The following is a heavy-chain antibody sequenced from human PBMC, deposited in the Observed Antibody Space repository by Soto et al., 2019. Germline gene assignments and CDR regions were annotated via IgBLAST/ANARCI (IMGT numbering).Heavy chain of an antibody. V-gene: IGHV3-48*02. D-gene: IGHD6-13*01. CDR2: ISSSSSTI. Sequence: PGGSLRLSCAASGFSFSGYSMNWVRQAPWKGLEWISYISSSSSTIYYADSVKGRFTISRDNAENSLYLQMNSLRDEDTAVYYCARVRIVAASHLYGMDVWGQGTTVTVSS. CDR3: ARVRIVAASHLYGMDV. J-gene: IGHJ6*02. CDR1: GFSFSGYS.